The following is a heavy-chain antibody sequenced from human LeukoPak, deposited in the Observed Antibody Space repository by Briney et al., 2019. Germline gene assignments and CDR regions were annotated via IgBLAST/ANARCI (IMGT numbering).Heavy chain of an antibody. Sequence: GGSLRLSCAASGFTFSSYAMSWVRQAPGKGLEWVSAISGSGGSTYYADSVKGRFTISRDNVENSLYLQMNSLRAEGTALYYCAKDMRAAAAYGGVDYWGQGALVTVSS. CDR3: AKDMRAAAAYGGVDY. CDR1: GFTFSSYA. V-gene: IGHV3-23*01. D-gene: IGHD6-13*01. CDR2: ISGSGGST. J-gene: IGHJ4*02.